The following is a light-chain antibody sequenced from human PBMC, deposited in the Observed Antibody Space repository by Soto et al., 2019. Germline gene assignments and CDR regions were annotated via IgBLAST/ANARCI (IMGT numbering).Light chain of an antibody. Sequence: EIVLTQSPGTLSLSPGERATLSCRASQSVSSSYLAWYQQKPGQAPRLLIYGASNRATGIPDRFSASGSGTEFTLTISRLEPEDFAVYYCQQYGRSPPYTFGQGTKLEIK. CDR3: QQYGRSPPYT. CDR1: QSVSSSY. CDR2: GAS. J-gene: IGKJ2*01. V-gene: IGKV3-20*01.